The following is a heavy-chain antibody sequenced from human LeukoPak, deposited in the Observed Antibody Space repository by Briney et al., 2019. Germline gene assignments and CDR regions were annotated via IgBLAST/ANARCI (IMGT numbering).Heavy chain of an antibody. CDR1: GYTFTSYD. V-gene: IGHV1-8*01. CDR3: ARANSRRARYYYYYYMDV. D-gene: IGHD4-11*01. J-gene: IGHJ6*03. Sequence: ASVKVSCKASGYTFTSYDISWVRQATGQGLEWMGWMNPNSGNTGYAQKFQGRVTMTRNTSISTAYMELSSLRSEDTAVYYCARANSRRARYYYYYYMDVWGKGTTVTVSS. CDR2: MNPNSGNT.